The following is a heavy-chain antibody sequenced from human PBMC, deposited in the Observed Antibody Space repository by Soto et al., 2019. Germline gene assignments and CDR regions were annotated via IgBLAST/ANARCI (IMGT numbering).Heavy chain of an antibody. V-gene: IGHV3-30-3*01. Sequence: QVQLVESGGGVVQPGRSLRLSCAASGFTFSSYAMHWVRQAPGKGLEWVAVISYDGSNKYYADSVKGRFTISRDNYKNTMYLQMNSLRAEDTAVYYCARDHGTTGFDYWGQGTLVTGSS. J-gene: IGHJ4*02. CDR3: ARDHGTTGFDY. CDR2: ISYDGSNK. CDR1: GFTFSSYA. D-gene: IGHD4-4*01.